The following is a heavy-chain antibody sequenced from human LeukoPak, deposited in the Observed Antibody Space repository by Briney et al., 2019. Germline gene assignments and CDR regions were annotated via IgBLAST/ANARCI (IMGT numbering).Heavy chain of an antibody. V-gene: IGHV4-39*07. Sequence: SETLSLTCTVSGGSISSSSYYWGWIRQPPGKGLEWIGRIYYSGSTYYNPSLKSRVTISVDTSKNQFSLKLSSVTAADTAVYYCARVHGYSSSHLRGPAEVGLWYYFDYWGQGTLVTVSS. J-gene: IGHJ4*02. CDR3: ARVHGYSSSHLRGPAEVGLWYYFDY. CDR1: GGSISSSSYY. CDR2: IYYSGST. D-gene: IGHD6-13*01.